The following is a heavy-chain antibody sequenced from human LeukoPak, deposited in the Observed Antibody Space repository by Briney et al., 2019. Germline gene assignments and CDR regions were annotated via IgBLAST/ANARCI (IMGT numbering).Heavy chain of an antibody. CDR1: GGSISSYY. CDR2: IYYSGST. Sequence: SETLSLTCTVSGGSISSYYWSWIRQPPGKGLEWIGYIYYSGSTNYNPSLKSRVTISVDTSKNQFSLKLSSVTAADTAVYYCARRYCSSTSCYPDYWGQGPLVTVSS. CDR3: ARRYCSSTSCYPDY. V-gene: IGHV4-59*01. D-gene: IGHD2-2*01. J-gene: IGHJ4*02.